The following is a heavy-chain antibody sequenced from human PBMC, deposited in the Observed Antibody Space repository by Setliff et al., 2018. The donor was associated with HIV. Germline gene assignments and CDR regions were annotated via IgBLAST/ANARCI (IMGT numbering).Heavy chain of an antibody. CDR3: ARDHVVCSGGTCRSDDPYYYYYMNV. Sequence: ASVKVSCKASGYTFTSYYMHWVRQAPGQGLEWMGIINPSGGTISYAQKFQGRVTMTGDTSTSTVYMELSSLRSEDTAVYYCARDHVVCSGGTCRSDDPYYYYYMNVWGEGTTVTVSS. CDR2: INPSGGTI. V-gene: IGHV1-46*01. CDR1: GYTFTSYY. J-gene: IGHJ6*03. D-gene: IGHD2-15*01.